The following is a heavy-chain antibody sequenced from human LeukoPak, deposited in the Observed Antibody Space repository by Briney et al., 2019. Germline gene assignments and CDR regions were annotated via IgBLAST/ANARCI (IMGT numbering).Heavy chain of an antibody. CDR2: IFGSGGST. J-gene: IGHJ4*02. D-gene: IGHD6-19*01. Sequence: GGSLRLSCAASGFTFSSYAMYWVRQAPGKGLEWVSGIFGSGGSTHYADSVKGRFTISRDNSKNTVYLQMNSLRAEDTAVYYCAKTTTGYSSGRFPGWPVDYWGQGTLVTVS. CDR3: AKTTTGYSSGRFPGWPVDY. V-gene: IGHV3-23*01. CDR1: GFTFSSYA.